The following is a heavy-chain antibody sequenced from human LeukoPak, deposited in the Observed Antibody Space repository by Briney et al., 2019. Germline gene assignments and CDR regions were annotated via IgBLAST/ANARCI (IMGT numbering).Heavy chain of an antibody. V-gene: IGHV3-23*01. CDR3: AKGQLESCSGSRCYAFDY. Sequence: PGGSLRLSCAASGFTFSSYAMSWVRQAPGKGLEWVSGISGSAYSTYYADSVQGRFTISRDNSKNTLYLQMNSLRGEDTAIYYCAKGQLESCSGSRCYAFDYWGQGTLVTVSS. J-gene: IGHJ4*02. CDR2: ISGSAYST. CDR1: GFTFSSYA. D-gene: IGHD2-15*01.